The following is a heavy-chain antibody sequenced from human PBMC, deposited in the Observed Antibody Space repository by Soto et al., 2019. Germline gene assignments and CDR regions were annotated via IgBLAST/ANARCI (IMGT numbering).Heavy chain of an antibody. J-gene: IGHJ4*02. Sequence: SETLSLTCTVSGGSISSYYWSRIRQPPGKGLEWIGYIYYSGSTNYNPSLKSRVTISVDTSKNQFSLKLSSVTAADTAVYYCATAVAGMGNDYWGQGTLVTVSS. CDR1: GGSISSYY. CDR3: ATAVAGMGNDY. CDR2: IYYSGST. D-gene: IGHD6-19*01. V-gene: IGHV4-59*01.